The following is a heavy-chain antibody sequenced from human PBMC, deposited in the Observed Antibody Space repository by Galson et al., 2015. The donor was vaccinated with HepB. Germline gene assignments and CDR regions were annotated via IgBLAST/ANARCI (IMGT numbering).Heavy chain of an antibody. Sequence: SVKVSCKASGGTFSSYAISWVRQAPGQGLEWMGGIIPILGIANYAQSFQGRVTITADESTSTAYMELSSLRSEDTAVYYCARDRGFVVVPAAPAWFDPWGQGTLVTVSS. CDR2: IIPILGIA. CDR3: ARDRGFVVVPAAPAWFDP. V-gene: IGHV1-69*10. J-gene: IGHJ5*02. D-gene: IGHD2-2*01. CDR1: GGTFSSYA.